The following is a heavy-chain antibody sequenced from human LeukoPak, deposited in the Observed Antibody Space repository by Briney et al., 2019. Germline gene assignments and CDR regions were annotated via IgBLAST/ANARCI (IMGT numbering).Heavy chain of an antibody. CDR2: IYYSGST. CDR1: GVSISSGDYY. Sequence: SETLSLTCTVSGVSISSGDYYWSWIRQPPGKGLEWIGYIYYSGSTYYNPSLKSRVTISVDTSKNQFSLKLSSVTAADTAVYYCAREEEGGGAQGGKWFDPWGQGTLVTVSS. V-gene: IGHV4-30-4*01. D-gene: IGHD3-16*01. CDR3: AREEEGGGAQGGKWFDP. J-gene: IGHJ5*02.